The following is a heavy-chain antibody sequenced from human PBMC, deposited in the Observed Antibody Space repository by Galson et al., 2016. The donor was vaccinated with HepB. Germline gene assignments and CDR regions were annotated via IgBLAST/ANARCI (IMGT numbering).Heavy chain of an antibody. Sequence: SVKVSCKASGYIFSTYDIPWVRQAPGQGLEWMGVFRLRGGWATYAQKLQGRVTITRDTSTTTVDMELSSLTSDDTAVYYCAGEPPLMGTPSGIGAFDIWGQGTMVTVSS. CDR3: AGEPPLMGTPSGIGAFDI. J-gene: IGHJ3*02. V-gene: IGHV1-46*01. D-gene: IGHD4-23*01. CDR1: GYIFSTYD. CDR2: FRLRGGWA.